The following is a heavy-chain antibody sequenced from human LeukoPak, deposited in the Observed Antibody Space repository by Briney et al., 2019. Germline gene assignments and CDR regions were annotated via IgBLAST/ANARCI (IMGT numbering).Heavy chain of an antibody. V-gene: IGHV4-4*02. CDR1: LDSPTSNW. CDR2: IHQSGNT. J-gene: IGHJ4*02. Sequence: SETLSLTCAVSLDSPTSNWWSWVRHPPGKGLEWIGEIHQSGNTNYNPSLKSRVTISMDRSKNQIALDLASVTAADTAVYYCAREIVGAPTPGSYWGQGTLVTVSS. CDR3: AREIVGAPTPGSY. D-gene: IGHD1-26*01.